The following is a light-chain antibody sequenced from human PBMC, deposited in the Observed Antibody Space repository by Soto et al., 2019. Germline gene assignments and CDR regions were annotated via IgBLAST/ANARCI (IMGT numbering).Light chain of an antibody. V-gene: IGKV3-11*01. CDR3: QQRSNWAT. CDR2: DAS. J-gene: IGKJ3*01. Sequence: EIVMTQSPATLSVSPGERATLSCRASQSISSNLVWYQQKPGQAPRLLIYDASNRATGIPARFSGSGSVTDFTLTTSSLEPEDFAVYYCQQRSNWATFGPGTKVDIK. CDR1: QSISSN.